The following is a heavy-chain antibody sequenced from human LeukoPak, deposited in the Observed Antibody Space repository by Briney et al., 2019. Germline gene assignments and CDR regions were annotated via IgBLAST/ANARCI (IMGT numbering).Heavy chain of an antibody. Sequence: ASVKVSCKASGYTFTVYYMHWVRQAPGQGLEWMGWINPNSGGTNYAQKFQGRVTMTRDTSISTAYMELSRLRSDNTAVYYCARFSYYGSGSYRDYWVQGTVVTVSS. CDR2: INPNSGGT. V-gene: IGHV1-2*02. J-gene: IGHJ4*02. CDR3: ARFSYYGSGSYRDY. CDR1: GYTFTVYY. D-gene: IGHD3-10*01.